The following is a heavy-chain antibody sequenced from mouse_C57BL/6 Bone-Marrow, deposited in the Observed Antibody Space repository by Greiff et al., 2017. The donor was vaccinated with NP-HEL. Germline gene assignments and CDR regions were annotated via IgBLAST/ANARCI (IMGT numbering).Heavy chain of an antibody. J-gene: IGHJ4*01. CDR3: AKGGAMDY. V-gene: IGHV1-81*01. CDR2: IYPRSGNT. Sequence: VQLQQSGAELARPGASVKLSCKASGYTFTSYGISWVKQRTGQGLEWIGEIYPRSGNTYYNEKFKGKATLTADKSSSTAYMELRSLTAEDSAVCFGAKGGAMDYWGQGASVTVS. CDR1: GYTFTSYG.